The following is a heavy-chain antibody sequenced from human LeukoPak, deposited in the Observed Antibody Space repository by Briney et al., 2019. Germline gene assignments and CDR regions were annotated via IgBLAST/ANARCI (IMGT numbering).Heavy chain of an antibody. CDR2: ISGSGGST. J-gene: IGHJ5*02. CDR1: GFTFSSYA. V-gene: IGHV3-23*01. CDR3: AQGGIAAAGTFRFDP. D-gene: IGHD6-13*01. Sequence: GGPLRLSCAASGFTFSSYAMSWVRQAPGKGLEWVSAISGSGGSTYYADSVKGRFTISRDNSKNTLYLQMTSLRAEDTAVYYCAQGGIAAAGTFRFDPWGQGTLVTVSS.